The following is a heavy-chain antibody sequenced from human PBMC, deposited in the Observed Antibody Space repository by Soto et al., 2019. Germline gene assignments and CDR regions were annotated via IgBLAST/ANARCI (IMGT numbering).Heavy chain of an antibody. J-gene: IGHJ5*02. CDR1: GFPFGTTD. D-gene: IGHD3-10*01. CDR3: VKNSGWFNT. Sequence: QLLQSGGGLVQPGGSLTLSCAASGFPFGTTDMSWVRQAPGEGLERVSTIDGSGGITFYADSVKGRFTISRDNSRNTVYLQMNSLRGDDTALYYCVKNSGWFNTWGQGALVTVSS. CDR2: IDGSGGIT. V-gene: IGHV3-23*01.